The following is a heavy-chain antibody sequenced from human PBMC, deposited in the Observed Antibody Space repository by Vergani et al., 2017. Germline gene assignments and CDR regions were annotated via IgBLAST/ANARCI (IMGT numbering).Heavy chain of an antibody. CDR1: GFTFSNAW. J-gene: IGHJ6*02. CDR3: ARSYYDSSGSYGMDV. D-gene: IGHD3-22*01. Sequence: EVQLVESGGGLVKPGGSLRLSCAASGFTFSNAWMSWVRQAPGKGLEYVSAISSNGGSTYYANSVKGRFTISRDNSKNTLYLQMGSLRAEDMAVYYCARSYYDSSGSYGMDVWGQGTTVTVSS. V-gene: IGHV3-64*01. CDR2: ISSNGGST.